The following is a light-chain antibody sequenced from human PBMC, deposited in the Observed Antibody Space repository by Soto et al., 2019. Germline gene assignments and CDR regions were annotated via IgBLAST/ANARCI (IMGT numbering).Light chain of an antibody. J-gene: IGKJ5*01. CDR2: DAS. Sequence: TVLTQSPATLSLSPGDRATLSCRASQSVGSSLAWYQQKPGQAPSLLIYDASNRATGIPARFSGSGSGTDFTLTINNLEPEDFAVYYWQELSDGITFGQGTRLESK. V-gene: IGKV3-11*01. CDR1: QSVGSS. CDR3: QELSDGIT.